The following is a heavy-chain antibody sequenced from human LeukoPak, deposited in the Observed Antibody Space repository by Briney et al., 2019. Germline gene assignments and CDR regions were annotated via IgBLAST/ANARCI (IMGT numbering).Heavy chain of an antibody. V-gene: IGHV4-61*02. CDR2: IYTSGST. J-gene: IGHJ5*02. CDR3: AREKYVVPAAMGANWFDP. CDR1: GGSISSGSYY. D-gene: IGHD2-2*01. Sequence: PSETLSLTCTVSGGSISSGSYYWSWIRQPAGKGLEWIGRIYTSGSTNYNPSLKSRVTISVDTSKNQFSLKLSSVTAADTAVYYCAREKYVVPAAMGANWFDPWGQGTLVTVSS.